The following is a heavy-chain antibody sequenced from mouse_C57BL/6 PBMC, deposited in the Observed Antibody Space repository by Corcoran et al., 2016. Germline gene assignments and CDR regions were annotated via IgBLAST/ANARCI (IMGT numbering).Heavy chain of an antibody. D-gene: IGHD2-1*01. CDR2: INTYSGVP. CDR3: ARQEGIYYCYAMDY. CDR1: GYTFTTYG. V-gene: IGHV9-3*01. J-gene: IGHJ4*01. Sequence: QIQLVQTGPQLKEPGETVKISSRASGYTFTTYGMSWVKQAPGKGLKWMGWINTYSGVPTYADDFKVRFAFSVEPAASTPYLQINNLKNEDTATYFCARQEGIYYCYAMDYWGQGTSVIVS.